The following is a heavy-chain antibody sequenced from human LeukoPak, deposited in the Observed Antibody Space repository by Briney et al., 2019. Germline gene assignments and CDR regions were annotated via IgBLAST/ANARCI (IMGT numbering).Heavy chain of an antibody. Sequence: GRSLRLSCAASGFTFSSYAMHWVRQAPGKGLEWVAVISYDGSNKYYADSVKGRFTIFRDNSKNTLYLQMNSLRAEDTAVYYCARMTVYYYDSSGYYFDYWGQGTLVTVSS. V-gene: IGHV3-30*01. CDR2: ISYDGSNK. CDR3: ARMTVYYYDSSGYYFDY. D-gene: IGHD3-22*01. CDR1: GFTFSSYA. J-gene: IGHJ4*02.